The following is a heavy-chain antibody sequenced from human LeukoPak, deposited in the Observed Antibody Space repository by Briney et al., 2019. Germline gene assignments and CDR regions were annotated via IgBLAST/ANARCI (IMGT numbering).Heavy chain of an antibody. V-gene: IGHV3-30*18. CDR3: AKDDGAAGMYFYGVDV. CDR1: GFTFSSYG. Sequence: PGRSLRLSCAASGFTFSSYGMHWVRQAPGKGLEWVAVISYDGRHEYYAESVKGRFTISRDNSENTVNLQMSSLRPEDTADYYCAKDDGAAGMYFYGVDVWGQGTTVTVSS. CDR2: ISYDGRHE. D-gene: IGHD3-10*01. J-gene: IGHJ6*02.